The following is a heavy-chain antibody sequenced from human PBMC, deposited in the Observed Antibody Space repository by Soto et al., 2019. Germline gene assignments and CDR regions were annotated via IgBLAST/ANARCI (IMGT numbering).Heavy chain of an antibody. Sequence: GGSLRLSCAASGFTFSNAWMSWVRQAPGKGLEWVGRIKSKTDGGTTDYAAPVKGRFTISRDDSKNTLYLQMNSLKTEDTAVYYCTTEGSQYQLPLLLGFDYWGQGTLVTVSS. CDR3: TTEGSQYQLPLLLGFDY. V-gene: IGHV3-15*01. J-gene: IGHJ4*02. CDR2: IKSKTDGGTT. CDR1: GFTFSNAW. D-gene: IGHD2-2*01.